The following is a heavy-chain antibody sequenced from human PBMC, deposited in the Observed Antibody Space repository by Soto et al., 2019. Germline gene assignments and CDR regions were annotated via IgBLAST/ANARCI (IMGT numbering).Heavy chain of an antibody. Sequence: EVQLLESGGGLAQPGGSLKLSCAASGFTFSSNAMTWVRQAPGKGLEWVSTLSSGGGSTYYADSVRGRFTISRDNSKNTLFLQMNSLRVEDTALYYCAKGSVVRILDDFDIWGQGTMVTLSS. CDR2: LSSGGGST. V-gene: IGHV3-23*01. J-gene: IGHJ3*02. CDR3: AKGSVVRILDDFDI. D-gene: IGHD2-21*01. CDR1: GFTFSSNA.